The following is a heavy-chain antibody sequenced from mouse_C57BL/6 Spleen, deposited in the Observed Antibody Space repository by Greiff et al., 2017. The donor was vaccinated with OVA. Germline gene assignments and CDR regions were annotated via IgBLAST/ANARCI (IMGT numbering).Heavy chain of an antibody. V-gene: IGHV1-4*01. CDR3: ANYDYDVRAMDY. CDR2: INPSSGYT. CDR1: GYTFTSYT. D-gene: IGHD2-4*01. Sequence: VQLQQSGAELARPGASVKMSCKASGYTFTSYTKHWVKQRPGQGREWIGYINPSSGYTKYNQKFKDKATLTADKYSRTAYMQRISLTSEDSAVYYCANYDYDVRAMDYWGQGTSVTVSS. J-gene: IGHJ4*01.